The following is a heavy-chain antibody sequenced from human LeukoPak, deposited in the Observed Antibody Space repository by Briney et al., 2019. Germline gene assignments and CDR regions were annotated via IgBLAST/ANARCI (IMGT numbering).Heavy chain of an antibody. Sequence: SETLSLTCTVSGGSISSYYWSWIRQPPGKGLEWIGYIYYSGSTNYNPSLKSRVTISVDTSKNQFSLKLSSVTAADTAVYYCASNYYGSGSLDYSGQGTLVTVSS. D-gene: IGHD3-10*01. CDR1: GGSISSYY. CDR2: IYYSGST. V-gene: IGHV4-59*08. CDR3: ASNYYGSGSLDY. J-gene: IGHJ4*02.